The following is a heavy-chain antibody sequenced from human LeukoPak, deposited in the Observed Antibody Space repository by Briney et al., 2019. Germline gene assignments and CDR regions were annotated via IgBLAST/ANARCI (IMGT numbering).Heavy chain of an antibody. J-gene: IGHJ4*02. V-gene: IGHV4-38-2*02. CDR1: GYSISSGYY. Sequence: SQTLSLTCTVSGYSISSGYYWGWIRQPPGKGLEWIGSIYHSGSTYYNPSLKSRVTISRDTSKNQFSLKLSSVTAADSAVYYCGRYRGNERGIDYWGQGTPVTVSS. CDR3: GRYRGNERGIDY. D-gene: IGHD5-12*01. CDR2: IYHSGST.